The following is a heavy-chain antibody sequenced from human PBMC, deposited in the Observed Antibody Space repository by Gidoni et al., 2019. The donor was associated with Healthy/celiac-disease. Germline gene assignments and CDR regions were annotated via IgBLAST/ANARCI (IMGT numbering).Heavy chain of an antibody. CDR3: AVLAAAGRRDAFDI. Sequence: QVQLVQSGAEVKKPGASVKVSCKASGYTFTGYYMHWVRQAPGQGLEWMGRINPNSGGTNYAQKFQGRVTMTRDTSISTACMELSRLGSDETAVYYCAVLAAAGRRDAFDIWDQGTMVAVFS. V-gene: IGHV1-2*06. D-gene: IGHD6-13*01. J-gene: IGHJ3*02. CDR1: GYTFTGYY. CDR2: INPNSGGT.